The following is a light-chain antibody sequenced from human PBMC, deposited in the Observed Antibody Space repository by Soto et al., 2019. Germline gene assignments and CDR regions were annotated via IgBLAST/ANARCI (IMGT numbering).Light chain of an antibody. Sequence: SALTQPRSVSGAPGQSVTISSPGTSSDVGGYNYVSWYQQNPGKAPKLMIHDVTKRPSGVPDRFSGSKSGNTASLTISGLQAEDEADYYCCSYAGNYTYVFGTGTKVTVL. CDR3: CSYAGNYTYV. J-gene: IGLJ1*01. CDR1: SSDVGGYNY. CDR2: DVT. V-gene: IGLV2-11*01.